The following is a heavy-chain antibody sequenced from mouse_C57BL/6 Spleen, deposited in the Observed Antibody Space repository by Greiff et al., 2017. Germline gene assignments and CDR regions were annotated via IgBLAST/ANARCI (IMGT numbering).Heavy chain of an antibody. V-gene: IGHV14-2*01. CDR1: GFNIKDYY. J-gene: IGHJ2*01. D-gene: IGHD1-1*01. CDR3: ALTTVVAENYFDY. Sequence: VQLQQSGAELVKPGASVKLSCTASGFNIKDYYMHWVKQRTEQGLEWIGRIDPEGGETKYAPKFQGKATITADTSSNPAYLQLSNLTSEDTAVYYSALTTVVAENYFDYWGQGTTLTVSS. CDR2: IDPEGGET.